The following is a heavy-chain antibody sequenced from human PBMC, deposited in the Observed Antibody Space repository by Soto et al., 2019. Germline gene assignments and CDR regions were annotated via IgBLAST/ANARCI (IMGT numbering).Heavy chain of an antibody. D-gene: IGHD3-3*02. CDR1: GFTFTSSA. Sequence: SVKVSCKASGFTFTSSAGQGVRQARGQRLEWIGWIVVGSGNTNYAQKFQERVTITRDMSTSTAYMGLSSLRSEDTAVYYCADRGPHFWSGYYTAYDWFSPWGQGTLVPVSS. CDR3: ADRGPHFWSGYYTAYDWFSP. CDR2: IVVGSGNT. V-gene: IGHV1-58*01. J-gene: IGHJ5*02.